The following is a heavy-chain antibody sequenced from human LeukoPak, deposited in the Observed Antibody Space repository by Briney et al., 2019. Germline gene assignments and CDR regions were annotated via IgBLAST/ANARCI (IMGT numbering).Heavy chain of an antibody. D-gene: IGHD3-16*02. V-gene: IGHV3-74*01. CDR2: INTDGTTT. J-gene: IGHJ4*02. CDR3: ARVRQGLYYFDS. CDR1: GFTFSSYW. Sequence: GGSLRLSCAASGFTFSSYWMHWVRQAPGKGLVWVSRINTDGTTTSYADSVEGRFTISRDNAENTLYLQMNSLGAEDTAVYYCARVRQGLYYFDSWGQGTLLTVSS.